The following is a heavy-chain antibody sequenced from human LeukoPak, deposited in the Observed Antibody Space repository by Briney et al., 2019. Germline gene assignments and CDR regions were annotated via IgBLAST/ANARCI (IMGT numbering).Heavy chain of an antibody. CDR2: IIPIFGTA. V-gene: IGHV1-69*01. J-gene: IGHJ5*02. Sequence: GSSVKVSCKASGGTFSSYAISWVRQAPGQGLEWMGGIIPIFGTANYAQKFQGRVTITADESTSTAYMELSSLRSEDTAVYYCARGFVEWLLYRNWFDPWGQGTLVTVSS. D-gene: IGHD3-3*01. CDR1: GGTFSSYA. CDR3: ARGFVEWLLYRNWFDP.